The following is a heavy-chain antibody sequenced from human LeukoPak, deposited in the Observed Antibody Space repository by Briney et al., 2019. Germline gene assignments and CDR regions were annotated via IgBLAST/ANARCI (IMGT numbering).Heavy chain of an antibody. J-gene: IGHJ4*02. Sequence: GGSLRLSCAASGFTFSSYAMHWVRQAPGKGLEWVAIIWYDGSNKYYADSVKGRFTISRDNSKNTLYLQMNSLRAEDTAVYYCARDWSGSYYFDYWGQGTLVTVSS. CDR2: IWYDGSNK. CDR1: GFTFSSYA. V-gene: IGHV3-33*08. D-gene: IGHD3-3*01. CDR3: ARDWSGSYYFDY.